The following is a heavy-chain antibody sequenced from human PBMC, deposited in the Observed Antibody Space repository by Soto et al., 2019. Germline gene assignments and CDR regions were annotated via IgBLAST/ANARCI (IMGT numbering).Heavy chain of an antibody. CDR3: ARGGYSRGWSFDY. Sequence: EVQLLESGGGLVQPGGSLRLSCAASGFTFSNYAMSWVRQAPGTGLKWVSTISGSGDDTYYADSVKGRFTISRDNSKSTLYLQISSLRAEDTAVFYFARGGYSRGWSFDYWGQGTLVTVSS. D-gene: IGHD6-19*01. J-gene: IGHJ4*02. V-gene: IGHV3-23*01. CDR2: ISGSGDDT. CDR1: GFTFSNYA.